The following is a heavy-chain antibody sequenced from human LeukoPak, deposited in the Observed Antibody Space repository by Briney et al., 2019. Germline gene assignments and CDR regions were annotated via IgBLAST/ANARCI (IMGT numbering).Heavy chain of an antibody. V-gene: IGHV4-38-2*02. Sequence: SETLSLTCTVSGYSISSDYYWGWIRQPPGKGLEWIGSIYHSGSTYYNPSLKSRVTISVDTSKNQLSLKLSSVTAADTAVYYCARDHVRFIRRRNNVFDIWGQGTMVTVSS. CDR1: GYSISSDYY. CDR3: ARDHVRFIRRRNNVFDI. CDR2: IYHSGST. D-gene: IGHD1-14*01. J-gene: IGHJ3*02.